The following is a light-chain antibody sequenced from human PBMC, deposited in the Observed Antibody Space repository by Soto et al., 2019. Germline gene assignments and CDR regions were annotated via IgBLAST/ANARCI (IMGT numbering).Light chain of an antibody. V-gene: IGKV1-5*03. CDR1: QSINSW. CDR3: QQYNYYWT. CDR2: KAS. J-gene: IGKJ1*01. Sequence: DIQMTQSPSTLSAFVGDRVTITCRASQSINSWLAWYQQKPGKAPKLLIYKASSLESGVPSRFSGSGSGTEFTLSISSLQPDDFATYYCQQYNYYWTCGQGTKVEIK.